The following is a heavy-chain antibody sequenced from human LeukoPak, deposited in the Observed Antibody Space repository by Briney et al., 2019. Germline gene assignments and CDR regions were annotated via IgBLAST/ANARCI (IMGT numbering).Heavy chain of an antibody. V-gene: IGHV3-43*01. Sequence: PGGSLRLSCAASGFTFDDYTMHWVRQAPGKGLEWVSLINWDGGTTYYADSVKGRFTISRDNSKNSLYLQMNSLRSEDTAFYYCTTGSPYCGGDCSGHWGQGTLVTVSS. CDR2: INWDGGTT. CDR3: TTGSPYCGGDCSGH. J-gene: IGHJ4*02. CDR1: GFTFDDYT. D-gene: IGHD2-21*02.